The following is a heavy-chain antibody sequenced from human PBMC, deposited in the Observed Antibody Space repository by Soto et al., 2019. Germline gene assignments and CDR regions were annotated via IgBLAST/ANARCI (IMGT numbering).Heavy chain of an antibody. CDR1: GFTFSSHA. D-gene: IGHD2-2*01. CDR2: ISGSGGST. Sequence: GGSLRLSCAASGFTFSSHAMSWVRQAPGKGLEWVSAISGSGGSTYYADSVKGRFTISRDNSKNTLYLQMNSLRAEDTAVYYCAKDRPYDIVVVPAATDAFDIWGQGTMVTVSS. V-gene: IGHV3-23*01. J-gene: IGHJ3*02. CDR3: AKDRPYDIVVVPAATDAFDI.